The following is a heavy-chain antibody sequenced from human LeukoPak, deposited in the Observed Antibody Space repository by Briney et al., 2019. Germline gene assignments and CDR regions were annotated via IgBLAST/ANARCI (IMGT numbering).Heavy chain of an antibody. J-gene: IGHJ5*02. CDR2: ISGSGSTI. Sequence: KSGGSLRLSCAASEFTFSDYYMSWIRQAPGKGLEWVSYISGSGSTIYYADSVKGRFTISRDNAKNSLFLQMNSLRVEDTAVYYCARGSRVPWFDPWGQGTLVTVSS. CDR3: ARGSRVPWFDP. CDR1: EFTFSDYY. V-gene: IGHV3-11*04. D-gene: IGHD3-10*01.